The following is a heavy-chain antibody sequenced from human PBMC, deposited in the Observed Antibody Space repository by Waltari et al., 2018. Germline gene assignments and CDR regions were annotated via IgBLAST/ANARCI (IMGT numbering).Heavy chain of an antibody. CDR2: INHSGST. V-gene: IGHV4-34*01. Sequence: QVQLQQWGAGLLKPSETLSLTCAVYGGSFSGYYWSWIRQPPGKGLAWIGEINHSGSTNYNPSLKSRVTMSVDTSKNQFSLKLSSVTAADTAVYYCARGRITMIVVGSRKYYFDYCGQGTLVTVSS. CDR1: GGSFSGYY. J-gene: IGHJ4*02. D-gene: IGHD3-22*01. CDR3: ARGRITMIVVGSRKYYFDY.